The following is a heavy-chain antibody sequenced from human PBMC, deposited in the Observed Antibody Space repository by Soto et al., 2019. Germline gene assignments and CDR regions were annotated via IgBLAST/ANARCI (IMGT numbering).Heavy chain of an antibody. CDR3: ARGKYSSSYSNYYYYYMDV. CDR2: MNPNSGNT. D-gene: IGHD6-6*01. CDR1: GYTFTSYD. J-gene: IGHJ6*03. V-gene: IGHV1-8*01. Sequence: GASVKVSCKASGYTFTSYDINWVRQATGQGLEWMGWMNPNSGNTGYAQKFQGRVTMTRNTSISTAYMELSSLRSEDTAVYYCARGKYSSSYSNYYYYYMDVWRKGTTVTVYS.